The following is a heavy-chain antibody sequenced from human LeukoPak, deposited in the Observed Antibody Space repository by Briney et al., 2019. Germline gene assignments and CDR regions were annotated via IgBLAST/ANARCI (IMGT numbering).Heavy chain of an antibody. CDR1: GGTFSSYA. D-gene: IGHD6-13*01. CDR2: IIPIFGTA. CDR3: AREVAAGRIQYYFDY. Sequence: GASVKVSCKASGGTFSSYAISWVRLAPGQGLEWMGGIIPIFGTANYAQKFQGRVTITADESTSTAYMELSSLRSEDTAMYYCAREVAAGRIQYYFDYWGQGTLVTVSS. V-gene: IGHV1-69*13. J-gene: IGHJ4*02.